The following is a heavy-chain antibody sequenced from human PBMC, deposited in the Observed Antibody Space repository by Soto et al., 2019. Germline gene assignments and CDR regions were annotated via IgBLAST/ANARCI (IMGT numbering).Heavy chain of an antibody. J-gene: IGHJ3*02. CDR3: ARVLGNDAFDI. CDR1: CDTGYPGGYS. Sequence: SDTLFLNCDLSCDTGYPGGYSWAWIRQPPGKALEWIGYIYYSGSTNYNPSLKSRVTISVDKSKNQFSLKLSSVTAADTAMYYCARVLGNDAFDIWGQGTMVS. D-gene: IGHD3-3*02. CDR2: IYYSGST. V-gene: IGHV4-30-2*01.